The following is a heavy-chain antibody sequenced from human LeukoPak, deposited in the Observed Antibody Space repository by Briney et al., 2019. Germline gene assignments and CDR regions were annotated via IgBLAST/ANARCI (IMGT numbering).Heavy chain of an antibody. CDR1: GFTFSGSA. CDR2: ISYDGSNK. J-gene: IGHJ1*01. CDR3: ARSVVTATPHYFQH. D-gene: IGHD2-21*02. V-gene: IGHV3-30*04. Sequence: GGSLRLSCAASGFTFSGSALHWVRQAPGKGLEWVAVISYDGSNKNCADSVKGRFTISRDNSKNTLYLQMNSLSAEDTAVYYCARSVVTATPHYFQHWGQGTLVTVSS.